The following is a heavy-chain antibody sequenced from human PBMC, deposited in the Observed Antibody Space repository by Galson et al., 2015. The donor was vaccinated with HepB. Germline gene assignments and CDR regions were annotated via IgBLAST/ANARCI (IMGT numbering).Heavy chain of an antibody. D-gene: IGHD6-13*01. V-gene: IGHV3-21*01. CDR3: ARDGGGPYSSSWYPNWFDP. CDR1: GFTFSSYS. CDR2: ISSSSSYI. J-gene: IGHJ5*02. Sequence: SLRLSCAASGFTFSSYSMNWVRQAPGKGLEWVSSISSSSSYIYYADSVKGRFTISRDNAKNSLYLQMNSLRAEDTAVYYCARDGGGPYSSSWYPNWFDPWGQGTLVTVSS.